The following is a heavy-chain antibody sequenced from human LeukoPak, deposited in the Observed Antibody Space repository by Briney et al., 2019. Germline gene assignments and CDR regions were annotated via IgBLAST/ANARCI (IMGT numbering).Heavy chain of an antibody. CDR1: GYTFTGYY. J-gene: IGHJ3*02. Sequence: ASVKVSCNASGYTFTGYYMHWVRQAPGQGLEWMGWINPNSGGTNYAQKFQGRVTMTRDTSISTAYMELSRLRSDDTAVYYCARVLYDYVWGSYRAPKTDAFDIWGQGTMVTVSS. D-gene: IGHD3-16*02. CDR3: ARVLYDYVWGSYRAPKTDAFDI. V-gene: IGHV1-2*02. CDR2: INPNSGGT.